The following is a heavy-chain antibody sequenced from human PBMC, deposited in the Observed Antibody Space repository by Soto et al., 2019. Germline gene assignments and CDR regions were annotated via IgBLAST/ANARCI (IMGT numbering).Heavy chain of an antibody. Sequence: GGSLRLSCAASGFTFDYYTMHWVRQAPGKGLEWVSLISWDGGSTYYADSVKGRFTISRDNSKNSLYLQMNSLRTEDTALYYCAKDMGSGPGTWYYYGMDVWGQGTTVTVSS. CDR1: GFTFDYYT. CDR2: ISWDGGST. V-gene: IGHV3-43*01. D-gene: IGHD6-19*01. J-gene: IGHJ6*02. CDR3: AKDMGSGPGTWYYYGMDV.